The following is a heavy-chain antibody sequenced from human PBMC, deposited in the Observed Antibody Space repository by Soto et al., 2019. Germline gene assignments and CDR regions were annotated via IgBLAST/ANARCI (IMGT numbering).Heavy chain of an antibody. Sequence: PSETLSLTCTVSGGSISSYYLSWIRQPPGKGLEWIGYVYYSGSTNYNPSLESRVTISVDTSKNQFSLKLNSMTAADTAVYYCARDIFWGGFGESNWLDPWGQGTLVTVSS. CDR3: ARDIFWGGFGESNWLDP. J-gene: IGHJ5*02. CDR1: GGSISSYY. CDR2: VYYSGST. D-gene: IGHD3-10*01. V-gene: IGHV4-59*12.